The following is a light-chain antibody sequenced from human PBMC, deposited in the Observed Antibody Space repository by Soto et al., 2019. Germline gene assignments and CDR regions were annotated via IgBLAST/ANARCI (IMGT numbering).Light chain of an antibody. CDR1: QGISGY. CDR2: AAS. V-gene: IGKV1-9*01. CDR3: KQLNT. Sequence: DIQLTQSPSFLSASVGDRVTITCRASQGISGYLAWYQQKPGKAPKLLIYAASTLQSGVPSRFSGSGSGTEFTLTISSLQPEDFATYYCKQLNTFGPGTKVDIK. J-gene: IGKJ3*01.